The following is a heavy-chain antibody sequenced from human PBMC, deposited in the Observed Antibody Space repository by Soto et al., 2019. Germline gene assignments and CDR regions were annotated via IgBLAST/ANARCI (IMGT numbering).Heavy chain of an antibody. J-gene: IGHJ6*02. V-gene: IGHV1-46*01. Sequence: ASVKVSCKASGYTFTSYYMHWVRQAPGQGLEWMGIINPSGGSTSYAQKFQGRVTMTRDTSISTAYLQWSSLKASDTAMYYCARTSMQSRGYSYGHGGMDVWGQGTTVTVSS. CDR3: ARTSMQSRGYSYGHGGMDV. CDR2: INPSGGST. D-gene: IGHD5-18*01. CDR1: GYTFTSYY.